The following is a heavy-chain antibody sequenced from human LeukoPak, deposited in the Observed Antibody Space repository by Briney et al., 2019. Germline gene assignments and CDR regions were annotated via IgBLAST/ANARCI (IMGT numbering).Heavy chain of an antibody. CDR1: GFTFSSYA. Sequence: GRSLRLSCAASGFTFSSYAMHWVRQAPGKGLEWVAVISYDGSNKYYADSVKGRFTISRDIAKNSLYLGMSSLRAEDTAFYYCAREYGDYSSYFDLWGRGTLVTVSS. D-gene: IGHD4-17*01. V-gene: IGHV3-30-3*01. CDR3: AREYGDYSSYFDL. CDR2: ISYDGSNK. J-gene: IGHJ2*01.